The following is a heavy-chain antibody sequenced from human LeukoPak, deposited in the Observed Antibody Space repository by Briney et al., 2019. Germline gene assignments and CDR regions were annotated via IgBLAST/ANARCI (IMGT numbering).Heavy chain of an antibody. CDR1: GGSISSGSYY. V-gene: IGHV4-61*02. Sequence: PSETLSLTCTVSGGSISSGSYYWSWIRQPAGKGLEWIGRIYTSGSTNYNPSLKSRVTISVDTSKNQFSLKLSSVTAADTAVYYCARVAATPVRVKQLSIAFDIWGQGTMVTVSS. D-gene: IGHD6-6*01. J-gene: IGHJ3*02. CDR3: ARVAATPVRVKQLSIAFDI. CDR2: IYTSGST.